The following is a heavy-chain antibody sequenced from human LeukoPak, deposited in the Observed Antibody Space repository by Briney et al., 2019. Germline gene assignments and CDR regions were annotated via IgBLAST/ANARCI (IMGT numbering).Heavy chain of an antibody. J-gene: IGHJ4*02. CDR2: IYHGDST. V-gene: IGHV4-4*02. D-gene: IGHD3-22*01. Sequence: SGTLSLTCAVSGGSIGKTNWWTWVRQPPGKGLEWIGEIYHGDSTNYNPSLKSRVTISGDKSKNQFSLRLRSVTAADTAVYYCARVYDRSARSLDYWGQGILVTVSS. CDR3: ARVYDRSARSLDY. CDR1: GGSIGKTNW.